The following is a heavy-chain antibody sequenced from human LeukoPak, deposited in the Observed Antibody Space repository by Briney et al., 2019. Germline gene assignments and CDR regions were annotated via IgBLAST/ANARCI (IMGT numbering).Heavy chain of an antibody. Sequence: ASVKVSCKSSGFTFTDHYIHWVRQAPGQGLEWMGYIGPHSSSTSSPQEFQGRVTMTRDTSMTTAYMELTRLTSDGTAVYYCVREGEGPLSKDFDYWGQGTLVTVSS. V-gene: IGHV1-2*02. J-gene: IGHJ4*02. CDR2: IGPHSSST. CDR1: GFTFTDHY. CDR3: VREGEGPLSKDFDY. D-gene: IGHD2/OR15-2a*01.